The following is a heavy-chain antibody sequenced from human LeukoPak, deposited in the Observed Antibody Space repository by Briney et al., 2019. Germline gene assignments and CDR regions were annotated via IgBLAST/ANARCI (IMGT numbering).Heavy chain of an antibody. CDR2: IYYSGST. Sequence: SETLSLTCTVSGGSISSYYWSWIRQPPGKGLEWIGYIYYSGSTNYNPSLKSRVTISVDTSKNQFSLKLSSVTAADTAVYYCARNYGPVDFDIWGQGTMVTVSS. CDR1: GGSISSYY. CDR3: ARNYGPVDFDI. V-gene: IGHV4-59*01. J-gene: IGHJ3*02. D-gene: IGHD3-10*01.